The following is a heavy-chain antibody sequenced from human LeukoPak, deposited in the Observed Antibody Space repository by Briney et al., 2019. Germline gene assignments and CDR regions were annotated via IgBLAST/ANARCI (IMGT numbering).Heavy chain of an antibody. D-gene: IGHD2-2*01. CDR2: IIPIFGTA. V-gene: IGHV1-69*05. CDR3: ASTGYCSSTSCSSGDAFDI. CDR1: GGTFSSYA. Sequence: ASVKVSCKGSGGTFSSYAISWVRQAPGQGLEWMGGIIPIFGTANYAQKFQGRVTITTDESTSTAYMELSSLRSEDTAVYYCASTGYCSSTSCSSGDAFDIWGQGTMVTVSS. J-gene: IGHJ3*02.